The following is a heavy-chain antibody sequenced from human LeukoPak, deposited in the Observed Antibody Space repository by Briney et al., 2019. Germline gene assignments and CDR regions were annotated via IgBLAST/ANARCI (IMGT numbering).Heavy chain of an antibody. V-gene: IGHV4-59*08. CDR1: GDSITSYS. CDR3: ARPLSSGEDFWSGYRWFDP. D-gene: IGHD3-3*01. J-gene: IGHJ5*02. CDR2: ISYSGST. Sequence: SETLSLTCSVSGDSITSYSWSWIRQPPGSRMEWIGYISYSGSTNYNPSLESRVTMSLDASKNSFSLNLKSVTAADTAVYYCARPLSSGEDFWSGYRWFDPWGQGTLVAVSS.